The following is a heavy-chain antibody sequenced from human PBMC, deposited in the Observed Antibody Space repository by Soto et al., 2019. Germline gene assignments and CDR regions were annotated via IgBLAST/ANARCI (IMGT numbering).Heavy chain of an antibody. V-gene: IGHV4-59*01. CDR1: GGSISTYY. J-gene: IGHJ6*02. CDR3: ARDTSSFWTSASSSSDYYYGMDV. D-gene: IGHD2-2*01. Sequence: SETLSLTCTVSGGSISTYYWSWIRQSPGKALEWVGYVYYSGYTTYNPSLKSRVTISVDTSKNQFSLKLSSVTAADTAVYYCARDTSSFWTSASSSSDYYYGMDVWGQGTTVT. CDR2: VYYSGYT.